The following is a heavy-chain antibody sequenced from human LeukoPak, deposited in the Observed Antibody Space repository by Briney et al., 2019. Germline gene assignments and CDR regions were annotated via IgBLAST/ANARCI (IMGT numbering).Heavy chain of an antibody. CDR1: DGSINNYY. Sequence: SETLSLTCSVSDGSINNYYWNWIRRPPGKGLEWIGYIYYNGNTNYSPSLKSRVTMSVDTSKNLFSLKVSSVTAADTAVYYCARGRSNYYGMDVWGQGTTVTVSS. CDR3: ARGRSNYYGMDV. J-gene: IGHJ6*02. V-gene: IGHV4-59*01. D-gene: IGHD1-26*01. CDR2: IYYNGNT.